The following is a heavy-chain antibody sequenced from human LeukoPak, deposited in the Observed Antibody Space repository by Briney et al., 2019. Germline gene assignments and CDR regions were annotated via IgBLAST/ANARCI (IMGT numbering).Heavy chain of an antibody. V-gene: IGHV3-15*01. J-gene: IGHJ4*02. CDR1: GITFSNAG. CDR2: IKSKSDGETT. Sequence: PGGSLRLSCAASGITFSNAGMSWVRQDPGKGLEWVGRIKSKSDGETTDYAAPVKGRFTISRDDSKNTLYLQMNSLKTEDTAMYYCATYRWYSDYWGQGVLVTVSS. D-gene: IGHD1-1*01. CDR3: ATYRWYSDY.